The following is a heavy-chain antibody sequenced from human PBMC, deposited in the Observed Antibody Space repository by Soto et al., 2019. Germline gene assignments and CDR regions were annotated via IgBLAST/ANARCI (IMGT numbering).Heavy chain of an antibody. CDR2: IYYSGST. Sequence: SETLSLTCTVSGGSISSYYWSWIRQPPGKGLEWIGYIYYSGSTNYNPSLNGRVTISVDTSKNQFSLKLSSVTVADTAVYYCARTGTGDAFDIWGQGTMVTVSS. V-gene: IGHV4-59*08. CDR1: GGSISSYY. CDR3: ARTGTGDAFDI. J-gene: IGHJ3*02. D-gene: IGHD1-1*01.